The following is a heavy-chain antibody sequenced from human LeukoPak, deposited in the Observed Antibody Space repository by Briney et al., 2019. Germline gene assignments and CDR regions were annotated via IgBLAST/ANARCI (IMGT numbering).Heavy chain of an antibody. CDR3: AKLPRKVMIFSYWFDP. V-gene: IGHV3-23*01. CDR2: ISGSGGST. Sequence: GGSLRLSCAASGFTFSSYAMSWVRQAPGKGLEWVSAISGSGGSTYYADSVKGRFTISRDNSKNTLYLQMNSLRAEDTAVYCCAKLPRKVMIFSYWFDPWGQGTLVTVSS. D-gene: IGHD3/OR15-3a*01. J-gene: IGHJ5*02. CDR1: GFTFSSYA.